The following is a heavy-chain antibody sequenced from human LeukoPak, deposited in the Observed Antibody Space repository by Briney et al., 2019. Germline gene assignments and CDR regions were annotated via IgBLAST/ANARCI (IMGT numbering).Heavy chain of an antibody. CDR3: ARGGGGDYFSWSDP. D-gene: IGHD4-17*01. J-gene: IGHJ5*02. V-gene: IGHV1-2*02. Sequence: ASVKVSCKASGYTFIDYSIYWVRQAPGQGLEWMGWINPNSGGTNYAQKFQGRVTMTRDTSVNTAYMELSRLTSDDTAVYYRARGGGGDYFSWSDPWGQGALVTVSS. CDR1: GYTFIDYS. CDR2: INPNSGGT.